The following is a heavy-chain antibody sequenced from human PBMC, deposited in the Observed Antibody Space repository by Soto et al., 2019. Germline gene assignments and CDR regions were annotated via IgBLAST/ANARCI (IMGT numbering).Heavy chain of an antibody. CDR3: AKDKREIAATNYYYYYMDV. CDR2: ISYDGSNK. V-gene: IGHV3-30*18. Sequence: PGGSLRLSCAASGFTFSSYGMHWVRQAPGKGLEWVAVISYDGSNKYYADSVKGRFTISRDNSKNTLYLQMNSLRAEDTAVYYCAKDKREIAATNYYYYYMDVWGKGTTVTVSS. J-gene: IGHJ6*03. CDR1: GFTFSSYG. D-gene: IGHD6-13*01.